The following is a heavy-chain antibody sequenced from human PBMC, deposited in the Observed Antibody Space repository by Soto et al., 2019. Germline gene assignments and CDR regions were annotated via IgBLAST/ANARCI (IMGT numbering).Heavy chain of an antibody. CDR2: IRSKPYGGTT. J-gene: IGHJ4*02. CDR1: GFTFGDYA. D-gene: IGHD2-21*02. V-gene: IGHV3-49*03. Sequence: GSLRLSCTGSGFTFGDYAMSWFRQAPGKGLEWVGFIRSKPYGGTTEYAASVKGRFTISRDDSKSIAYLQMNSLKTEDTAVYYCTRDLAYCGGDCSKWGQGALVTVSS. CDR3: TRDLAYCGGDCSK.